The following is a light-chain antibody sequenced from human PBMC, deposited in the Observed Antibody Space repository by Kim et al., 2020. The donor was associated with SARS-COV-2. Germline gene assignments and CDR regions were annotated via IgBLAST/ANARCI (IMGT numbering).Light chain of an antibody. CDR3: QQSYITTFT. CDR1: QSISSH. CDR2: AAS. J-gene: IGKJ3*01. V-gene: IGKV1-39*01. Sequence: DIQMTQSPSTLSASVGDRVTITCRTTQSISSHLNGYQQKPARAPKLLVSAASTLQGGVPSRFSGSGSETDFTLTISSLQPENCATYFDQQSYITTFTFGPGTKVDI.